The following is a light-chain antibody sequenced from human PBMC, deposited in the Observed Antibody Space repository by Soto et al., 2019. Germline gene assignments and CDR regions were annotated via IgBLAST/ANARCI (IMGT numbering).Light chain of an antibody. CDR3: YSFAGFNTQ. CDR2: EVN. CDR1: SSGIGTFNL. J-gene: IGLJ2*01. V-gene: IGLV2-23*02. Sequence: QSALTQPASVSGSPGQSIAISCTGNSSGIGTFNLVSWYQQHPGKAPKLIIYEVNKRPSGISSRFSGSKSGNTASLTISGLQAEDEDDYYCYSFAGFNTQFGGGTKLTVL.